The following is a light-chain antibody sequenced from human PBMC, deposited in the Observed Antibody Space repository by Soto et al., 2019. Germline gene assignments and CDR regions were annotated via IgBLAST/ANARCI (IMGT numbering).Light chain of an antibody. V-gene: IGKV3-11*01. CDR1: QSVGSY. J-gene: IGKJ5*01. Sequence: IVLTQSPATLSLSPGARATLSCRASQSVGSYLAWYQQKPGQGPRLLIYDASNRTTGIPARFSGSGSGTDFTLTISSLEPEDSAVYYCQQRSNWPPITFGQGTRLEIK. CDR3: QQRSNWPPIT. CDR2: DAS.